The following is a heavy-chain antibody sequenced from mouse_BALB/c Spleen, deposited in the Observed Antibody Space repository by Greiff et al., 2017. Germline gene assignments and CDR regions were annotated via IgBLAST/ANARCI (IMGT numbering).Heavy chain of an antibody. D-gene: IGHD4-1*01. CDR1: GFTFSSYG. Sequence: EVNVVESGGGLVQPGGSLKLSCAASGFTFSSYGMSWVRQTPDKRLELVATINSNGGSTYYPDSVKGRFTISRDNAKNTLYLQMSSLKSEDTAMYYCARDLGSSYWGQGTLVTVSA. CDR2: INSNGGST. V-gene: IGHV5-6-3*01. CDR3: ARDLGSSY. J-gene: IGHJ3*01.